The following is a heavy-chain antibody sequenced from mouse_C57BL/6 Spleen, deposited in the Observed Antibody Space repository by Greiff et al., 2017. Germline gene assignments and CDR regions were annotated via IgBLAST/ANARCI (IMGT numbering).Heavy chain of an antibody. V-gene: IGHV5-4*01. CDR2: ISDGGSYT. CDR3: ARDERGYDGYPWFAY. D-gene: IGHD2-3*01. Sequence: DVKLVESGGGLVKPGGSLKLSCAASGFTFSSYAMSWVRQTPEKRLEWVATISDGGSYTYYPDNVKGRFTISRDNAKNNLYLQMSHLKSEDTAMYYCARDERGYDGYPWFAYWGQGTLVTVSA. CDR1: GFTFSSYA. J-gene: IGHJ3*01.